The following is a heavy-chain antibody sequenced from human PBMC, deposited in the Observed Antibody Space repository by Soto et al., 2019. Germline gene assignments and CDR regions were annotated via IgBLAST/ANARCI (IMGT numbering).Heavy chain of an antibody. CDR1: GGSISSYY. J-gene: IGHJ5*02. V-gene: IGHV4-59*01. Sequence: SETLSLTCTVSGGSISSYYWSWIRQPPGKGLEWIGYIYYSGSTNYNPSLKSRVTISVDTSKNQFSLKLSSVTAEDTAVYYCARPNSSGWYPPFDPWGQGTLVTVSS. CDR3: ARPNSSGWYPPFDP. D-gene: IGHD6-19*01. CDR2: IYYSGST.